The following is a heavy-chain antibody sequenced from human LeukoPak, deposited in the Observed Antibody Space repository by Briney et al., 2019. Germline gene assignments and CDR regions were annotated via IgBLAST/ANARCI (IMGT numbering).Heavy chain of an antibody. J-gene: IGHJ4*02. CDR3: TRGGIIILGVATVVDY. CDR1: GYTFTSYD. D-gene: IGHD3/OR15-3a*01. CDR2: MNPGSGNT. V-gene: IGHV1-8*01. Sequence: ASVKVSCRASGYTFTSYDINWVRQTTGQGLEWMGWMNPGSGNTGYAQKFQGRVTMTRNTSISTVYMEVSGLRSEDTAVYYCTRGGIIILGVATVVDYWGQGNLVTVSS.